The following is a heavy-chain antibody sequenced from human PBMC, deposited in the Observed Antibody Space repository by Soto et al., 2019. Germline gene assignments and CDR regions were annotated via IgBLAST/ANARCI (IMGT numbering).Heavy chain of an antibody. V-gene: IGHV4-4*02. CDR1: GDSLSTSYW. CDR2: VYHVGTT. Sequence: QVHLQESGPQLVKPSETLSLTCAVSGDSLSTSYWWTWVRQSPGKGLQWIGQVYHVGTTSYNPALKSRVIISVDKPKNQFSLKLTSMSAADTAVYFCARASYGLGVFDYWGQGSLVAVSS. CDR3: ARASYGLGVFDY. D-gene: IGHD3-16*01. J-gene: IGHJ4*02.